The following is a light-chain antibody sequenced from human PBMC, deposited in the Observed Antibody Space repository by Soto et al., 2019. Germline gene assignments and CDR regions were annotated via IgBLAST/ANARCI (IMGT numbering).Light chain of an antibody. J-gene: IGKJ1*01. V-gene: IGKV3-15*01. CDR1: QSVDSN. CDR2: GAS. Sequence: EIVLTQSPATLSVSPGEGATLSCRASQSVDSNLAWYQQKPGQAPRLLIYGASTRATGIPVRFDGSGSGTEFTLTISSLQSEDFAVYYCQHYNNWPPWTFGPGTKVDIK. CDR3: QHYNNWPPWT.